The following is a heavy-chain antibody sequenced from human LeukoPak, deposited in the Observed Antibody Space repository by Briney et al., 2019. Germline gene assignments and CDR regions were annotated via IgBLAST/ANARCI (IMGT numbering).Heavy chain of an antibody. V-gene: IGHV1-8*01. CDR3: ARGRGVVTTVY. D-gene: IGHD3-3*01. CDR1: GYTFTIYD. CDR2: MNPNSGNT. J-gene: IGHJ4*02. Sequence: ASVKVSCKASGYTFTIYDINWVRQAPGQGLEWMGWMNPNSGNTGYSQKFQGRVTITRNTSISTAYMELSSLRSEDTAVYYCARGRGVVTTVYWGQGTLVTVSS.